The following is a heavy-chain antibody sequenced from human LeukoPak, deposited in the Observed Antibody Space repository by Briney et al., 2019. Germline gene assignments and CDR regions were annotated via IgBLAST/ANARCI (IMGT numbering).Heavy chain of an antibody. Sequence: PSETLSLTCAVYGGSFTIYSWTWIRQPPGKSLEWVGEISPSGNTQYNPSLKSRVTISLDASKSQFYLKLNSVTAADTAVYYCARDNEDWFDPWGQGTLVTVSS. CDR2: ISPSGNT. D-gene: IGHD1-1*01. J-gene: IGHJ5*02. CDR1: GGSFTIYS. V-gene: IGHV4-34*01. CDR3: ARDNEDWFDP.